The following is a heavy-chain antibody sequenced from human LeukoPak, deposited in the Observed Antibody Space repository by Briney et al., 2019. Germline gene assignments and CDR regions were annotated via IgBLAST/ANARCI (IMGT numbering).Heavy chain of an antibody. V-gene: IGHV6-1*01. CDR2: TYYRSKWYN. Sequence: SQTLSPTCAISGDSVSSNSVAWNWIRQSPPRGLEWLGRTYYRSKWYNGYAVSVKSRITIDPDTSKNQFSLHLNSVTPEDTAVYYCARDRGYVFDYWGQGTLVTVSS. CDR3: ARDRGYVFDY. D-gene: IGHD5-12*01. CDR1: GDSVSSNSVA. J-gene: IGHJ4*02.